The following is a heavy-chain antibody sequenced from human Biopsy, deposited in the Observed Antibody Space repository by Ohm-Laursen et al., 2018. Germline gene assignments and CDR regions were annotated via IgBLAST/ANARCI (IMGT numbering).Heavy chain of an antibody. CDR2: IYITGET. CDR3: ARAPPLIRGVVESWFDP. CDR1: GGYISHYY. J-gene: IGHJ5*02. V-gene: IGHV4-4*07. Sequence: SETLSLTCTVSGGYISHYYWTWIRQPAGQGLEWIGRIYITGETDYNPSLKSRVTTSVDSSKKQFSLKLKSVTAADTAIYYCARAPPLIRGVVESWFDPWGQGILVTVSS. D-gene: IGHD3-10*01.